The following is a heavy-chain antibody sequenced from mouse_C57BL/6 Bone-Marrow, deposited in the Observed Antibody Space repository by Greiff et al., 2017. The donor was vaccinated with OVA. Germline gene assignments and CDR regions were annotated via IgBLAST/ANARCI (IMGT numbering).Heavy chain of an antibody. CDR2: INPYNGGT. CDR3: ARIYDGYCWYFDD. Sequence: VQLQQSGPVLVKPGASVKMSCKASGYTFTDYYMNWVKQSHGKSLEWIGVINPYNGGTSYNQKFKGKATLTVDKSSSTAYMELNSLTSEDSAVYYCARIYDGYCWYFDDWGTGTTVTVSS. V-gene: IGHV1-19*01. CDR1: GYTFTDYY. D-gene: IGHD2-3*01. J-gene: IGHJ1*03.